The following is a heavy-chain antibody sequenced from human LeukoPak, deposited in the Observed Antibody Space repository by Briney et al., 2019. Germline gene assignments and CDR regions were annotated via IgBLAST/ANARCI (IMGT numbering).Heavy chain of an antibody. J-gene: IGHJ4*02. D-gene: IGHD4-23*01. CDR2: ISAYNGNT. Sequence: ASVKVSCKASGYTFTSYGISWVRQAPGQGLEWMGWISAYNGNTNYAQKLQGRVTMTTDTSTSTAYMELRSLRSDDTAVYSCARQGYGGNPQGAADYWGQGTLVTVSS. CDR3: ARQGYGGNPQGAADY. CDR1: GYTFTSYG. V-gene: IGHV1-18*01.